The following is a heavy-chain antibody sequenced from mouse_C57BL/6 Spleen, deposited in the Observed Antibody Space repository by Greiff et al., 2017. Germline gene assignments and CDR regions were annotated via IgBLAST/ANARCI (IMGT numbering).Heavy chain of an antibody. CDR3: ALYYDYDGAAWFAY. CDR1: GYTFTSYG. CDR2: IYIGNGYT. D-gene: IGHD2-4*01. V-gene: IGHV1-58*01. J-gene: IGHJ3*01. Sequence: EVKLMESGAELVRPGSSVKMSCKTSGYTFTSYGINWVKQRPGQGLEWIGYIYIGNGYTEYNEKFKGKATLTSDTSSSTAYMQLSSLTSEDSAIYFCALYYDYDGAAWFAYGGQGTLVTVSA.